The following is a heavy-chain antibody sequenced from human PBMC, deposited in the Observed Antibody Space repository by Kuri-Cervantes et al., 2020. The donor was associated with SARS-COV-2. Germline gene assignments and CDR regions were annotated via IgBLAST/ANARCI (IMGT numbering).Heavy chain of an antibody. J-gene: IGHJ4*02. CDR3: ARIVGGGDEGDY. Sequence: SCTVSGDSISFGTYSWTWIRQTPGKGLEWIGYIYHSGHTHYNPSLRGRVTMSVDTFKNQFSLKLSSVTAADTAVYYCARIVGGGDEGDYWGQGTLVTVSS. D-gene: IGHD5-12*01. CDR1: GDSISFGTYS. CDR2: IYHSGHT. V-gene: IGHV4-30-2*02.